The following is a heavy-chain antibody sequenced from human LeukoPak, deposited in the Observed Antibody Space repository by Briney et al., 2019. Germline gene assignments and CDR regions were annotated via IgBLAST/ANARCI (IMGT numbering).Heavy chain of an antibody. CDR2: ISGSGGST. J-gene: IGHJ3*02. D-gene: IGHD2-2*01. V-gene: IGHV3-23*01. CDR1: GFTFSSYA. CDR3: ARGERSSTHAFDI. Sequence: GGSLRLSCAASGFTFSSYAMSWVRQAPGKGLEWVSAISGSGGSTYYADSVKGRFTISRDNSKNTLYLQMNSLRAEDTAVYYCARGERSSTHAFDIWGQGTVVTVSS.